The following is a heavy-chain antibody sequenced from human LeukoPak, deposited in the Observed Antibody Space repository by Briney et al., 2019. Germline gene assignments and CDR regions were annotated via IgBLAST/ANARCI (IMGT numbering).Heavy chain of an antibody. Sequence: VASVKVSCKASGGTFSSYAISWVRQAPGQGLEWMGGIIPIFGTANYAQKFQGRVTITADESTSTAYMELSSLRSEDTAVYYCARGPFIVATIWSNWFDPWGQGTLVTVSS. J-gene: IGHJ5*02. V-gene: IGHV1-69*13. CDR1: GGTFSSYA. D-gene: IGHD5-12*01. CDR3: ARGPFIVATIWSNWFDP. CDR2: IIPIFGTA.